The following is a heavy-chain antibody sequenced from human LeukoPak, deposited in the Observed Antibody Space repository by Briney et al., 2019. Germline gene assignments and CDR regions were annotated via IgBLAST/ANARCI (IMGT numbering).Heavy chain of an antibody. Sequence: GGSLRLSCAASGLTFSSYAMRWVRQDPGKGLGWVSAISGSGGSTSSADSVKARFTISRDNSKDTLCLPLNRLRAEATAVYFRAKRPADYGGYVSYYDYWGQGTLVTGSS. D-gene: IGHD4-17*01. CDR2: ISGSGGST. CDR3: AKRPADYGGYVSYYDY. J-gene: IGHJ4*01. CDR1: GLTFSSYA. V-gene: IGHV3-23*01.